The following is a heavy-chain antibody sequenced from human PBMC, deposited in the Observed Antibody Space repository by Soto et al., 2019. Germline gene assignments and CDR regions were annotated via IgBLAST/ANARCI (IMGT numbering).Heavy chain of an antibody. V-gene: IGHV3-11*01. D-gene: IGHD6-13*01. CDR1: GFTFSDYY. CDR2: ISNSGHAI. CDR3: ARDARYASSSYGFDV. J-gene: IGHJ6*02. Sequence: ESGGGLVKPGGSPRLSCVAFGFTFSDYYMSWIRQAPGKGLEWVSYISNSGHAIYYADSVKGRFTVSRDNSNNSMSLQMDSLRADDTAIYYCARDARYASSSYGFDVWGQGTTVSVSS.